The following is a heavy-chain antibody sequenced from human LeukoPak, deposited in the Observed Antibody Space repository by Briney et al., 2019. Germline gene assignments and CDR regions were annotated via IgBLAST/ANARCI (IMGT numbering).Heavy chain of an antibody. Sequence: GGSLRLSCAVSGFTVSNNYMSWVRQAPGKGLEWVSVIYSGDSGGTIYYADSVKGRFTISRDNFQNTLYLQMNSLRAEDTAVYYCARGYANYGDYGDRHFDYWGQGTLVTVSS. D-gene: IGHD4-17*01. CDR2: IYSGDSGGTI. CDR1: GFTVSNNY. CDR3: ARGYANYGDYGDRHFDY. V-gene: IGHV3-53*01. J-gene: IGHJ4*02.